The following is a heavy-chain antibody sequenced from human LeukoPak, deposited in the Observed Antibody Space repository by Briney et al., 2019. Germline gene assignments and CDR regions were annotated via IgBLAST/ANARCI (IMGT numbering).Heavy chain of an antibody. CDR1: GGSISSSNW. V-gene: IGHV4-4*02. J-gene: IGHJ4*02. Sequence: SETLSLTCAVPGGSISSSNWWSWVRQPPGKGLEWIGEIYHSGSTNYNPSLKSRVTISVDKSKSQFSLKLSSVTAADTAVYYCASFTWDYYDFWSGYPVGYFDYWGQGTLVTVSS. CDR2: IYHSGST. D-gene: IGHD3-3*01. CDR3: ASFTWDYYDFWSGYPVGYFDY.